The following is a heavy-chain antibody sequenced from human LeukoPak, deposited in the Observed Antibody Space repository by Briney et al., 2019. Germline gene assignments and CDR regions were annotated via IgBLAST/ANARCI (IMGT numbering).Heavy chain of an antibody. CDR3: VKSPGDGVHFDF. Sequence: GGTLRLSCAASGFIFSDHYMDWARHPPTTGLEWVSRNKKNHNGYTTEYAASLKGRFTDSRDESENSLYLQVSTLTTEHTAVYYCVKSPGDGVHFDFWGQGTLVTVSS. CDR2: NKKNHNGYTT. V-gene: IGHV3-72*01. J-gene: IGHJ4*02. D-gene: IGHD3-10*01. CDR1: GFIFSDHY.